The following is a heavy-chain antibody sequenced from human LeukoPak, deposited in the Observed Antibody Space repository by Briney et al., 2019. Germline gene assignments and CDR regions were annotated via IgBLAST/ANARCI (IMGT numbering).Heavy chain of an antibody. CDR1: GGSISSYY. CDR2: IYYSGST. CDR3: ARGLIAARHFDY. Sequence: SETLSLTCTVSGGSISSYYWSWIRQHPGKGLEWIGYIYYSGSTYYNPSLKSRVTISVDTSKNQFSLKLSSVTAADTAVYYCARGLIAARHFDYWGQGTLVTVSS. D-gene: IGHD6-6*01. V-gene: IGHV4-59*06. J-gene: IGHJ4*02.